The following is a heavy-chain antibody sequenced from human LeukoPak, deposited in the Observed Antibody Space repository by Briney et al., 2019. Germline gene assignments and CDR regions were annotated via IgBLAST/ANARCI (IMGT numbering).Heavy chain of an antibody. D-gene: IGHD3-3*01. CDR3: ARGPYDFWSCSPRSFDP. CDR1: GYTFTSHG. Sequence: ASVKVSCKASGYTFTSHGISWVRQAPGQGLEWMGWIRPYDDNTNYAQKLQGRVTMTTDTSTSTAYMELRSLRSDDTAVYFCARGPYDFWSCSPRSFDPWGQGTLVTVSS. V-gene: IGHV1-18*01. CDR2: IRPYDDNT. J-gene: IGHJ5*02.